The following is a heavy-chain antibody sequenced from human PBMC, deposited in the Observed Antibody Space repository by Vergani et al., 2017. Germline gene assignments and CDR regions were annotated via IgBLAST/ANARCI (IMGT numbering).Heavy chain of an antibody. J-gene: IGHJ4*02. Sequence: EVQLVESGGGLVKPGGSLRLSCAASGFTFSSYSMNWVRQAPGKGLEWVSSISSSSSYIYYADSVKGRFTSSRDNAKNSLYLQMNRLRAEDTAVYYCARVLHSSGWYGDYWGQGTLVTVSS. CDR2: ISSSSSYI. CDR1: GFTFSSYS. CDR3: ARVLHSSGWYGDY. V-gene: IGHV3-21*01. D-gene: IGHD6-19*01.